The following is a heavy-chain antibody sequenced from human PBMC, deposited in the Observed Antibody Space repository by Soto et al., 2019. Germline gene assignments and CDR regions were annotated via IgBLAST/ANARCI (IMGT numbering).Heavy chain of an antibody. CDR1: GYTFTSYY. V-gene: IGHV1-46*03. D-gene: IGHD2-15*01. CDR3: ARGRFNRCSGGSCYPSNFDY. CDR2: INPSGGST. Sequence: QVQLVQSGAEVKKPGASVKVSCKASGYTFTSYYMHWVRQAPGQGLEWMGIINPSGGSTSYAQKFQGRVPMTRDTSTSTVYMELSSLRSEDTAVYYCARGRFNRCSGGSCYPSNFDYWGQGTLVTVSS. J-gene: IGHJ4*02.